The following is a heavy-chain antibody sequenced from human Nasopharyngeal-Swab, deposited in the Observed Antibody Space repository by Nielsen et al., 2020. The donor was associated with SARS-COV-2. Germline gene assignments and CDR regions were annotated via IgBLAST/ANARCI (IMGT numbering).Heavy chain of an antibody. CDR3: AKDGRYNGYAHRGIDY. Sequence: VRQAPGKGLEWVAVISYDGSNKYYADSVKGRFTISRDNSKNTLYLQMNSLRAEDTAVYYCAKDGRYNGYAHRGIDYWGQGTLVTVSS. J-gene: IGHJ4*02. V-gene: IGHV3-30*18. D-gene: IGHD5-12*01. CDR2: ISYDGSNK.